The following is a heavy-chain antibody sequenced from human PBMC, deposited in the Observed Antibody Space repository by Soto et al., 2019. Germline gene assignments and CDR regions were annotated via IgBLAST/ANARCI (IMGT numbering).Heavy chain of an antibody. CDR2: IYYSGST. V-gene: IGHV4-30-4*01. CDR1: GGSISRGDSY. J-gene: IGHJ6*02. CDR3: ARDDRSFYYYGMDI. Sequence: QVQLQESGPGLVKPSQTLSLTCTVSGGSISRGDSYWSWIRRPPGKGLEWIGYIYYSGSTNYNPSLKRRLTMSLDTSKNQFSLKLSSVTAADAAVYYWARDDRSFYYYGMDIWGQGTTVTVSS.